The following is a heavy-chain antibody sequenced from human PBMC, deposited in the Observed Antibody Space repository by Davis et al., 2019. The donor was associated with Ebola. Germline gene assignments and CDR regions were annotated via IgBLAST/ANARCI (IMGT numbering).Heavy chain of an antibody. D-gene: IGHD3-22*01. CDR3: ARRVPLYYYDSSGYDSLYYFDY. Sequence: MPGGSLRLSCSVSGGSITSFLWTWIRQPPGKGLAWIGSIYHSGSTSYNPSLKSRVTISVDTSKNQFSLKLSAVTAAETAVYYWARRVPLYYYDSSGYDSLYYFDYWGQGTLVTVSS. CDR1: GGSITSFL. V-gene: IGHV4-59*08. J-gene: IGHJ4*02. CDR2: IYHSGST.